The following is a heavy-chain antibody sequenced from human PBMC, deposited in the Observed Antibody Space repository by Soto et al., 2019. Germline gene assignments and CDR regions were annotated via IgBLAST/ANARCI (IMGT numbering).Heavy chain of an antibody. J-gene: IGHJ6*02. D-gene: IGHD3-16*01. Sequence: QVQLVQSGAEVKKPGASVKVSCKASGYTFTSYGISWVRQAPGQGLEWMGWISAYNGNTNYAQKLQGRVTMTTDTSKXTAYMELRSLRSDDTAVYYCARWEQQGIYGYGMDVWGQGTTVTVSS. V-gene: IGHV1-18*01. CDR1: GYTFTSYG. CDR3: ARWEQQGIYGYGMDV. CDR2: ISAYNGNT.